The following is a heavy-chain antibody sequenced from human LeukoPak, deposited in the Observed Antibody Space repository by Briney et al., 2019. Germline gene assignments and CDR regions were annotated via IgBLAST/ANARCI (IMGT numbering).Heavy chain of an antibody. V-gene: IGHV4-39*01. CDR3: APRSSWYNAFDI. CDR2: IYYSGST. D-gene: IGHD6-13*01. J-gene: IGHJ3*02. CDR1: GGSISSSTYY. Sequence: PSETLYLTCTASGGSISSSTYYWGWIRQPPGKGLEWIGSIYYSGSTYYNPSLKSRVTISVDTSKNQFSLKLSSVTAADTAVYYCAPRSSWYNAFDIWGQGTMVTVS.